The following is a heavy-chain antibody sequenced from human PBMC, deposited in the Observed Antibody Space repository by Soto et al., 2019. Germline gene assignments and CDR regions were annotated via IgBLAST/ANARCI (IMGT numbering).Heavy chain of an antibody. CDR3: ARNYDIWGRLPDY. CDR1: GFTFRDDS. CDR2: ISYDGSTK. Sequence: QVQLVESGGDMVQPGRTLRLSCVASGFTFRDDSMHWVRQAPGKGLELLAVISYDGSTKYYADSVKGRFTVSRDNAKNTVYLQMNSLTAEDTAVYFCARNYDIWGRLPDYWGQGTLVTVYS. V-gene: IGHV3-30-3*01. D-gene: IGHD3-9*01. J-gene: IGHJ4*02.